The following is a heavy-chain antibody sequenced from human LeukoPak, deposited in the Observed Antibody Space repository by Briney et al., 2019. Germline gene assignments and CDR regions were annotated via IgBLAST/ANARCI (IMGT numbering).Heavy chain of an antibody. Sequence: LPGGSLRLSCAASGFTFSSYGMHWVRQAPGKGLEWVAVISYDGSNKYYADSVKGRFTISRDNSKNTLYLQMNSLRAEDTAVYYCVMQIWGFDYWGQGTLVTVSS. D-gene: IGHD3-16*01. CDR2: ISYDGSNK. V-gene: IGHV3-30*03. CDR1: GFTFSSYG. J-gene: IGHJ4*02. CDR3: VMQIWGFDY.